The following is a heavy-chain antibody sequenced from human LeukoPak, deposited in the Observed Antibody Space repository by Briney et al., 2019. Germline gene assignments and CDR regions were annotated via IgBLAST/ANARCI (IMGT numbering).Heavy chain of an antibody. J-gene: IGHJ4*02. CDR3: ARDSERWPQWP. V-gene: IGHV1-8*01. CDR2: MNPNSGNT. CDR1: GYTFTSYD. D-gene: IGHD5-24*01. Sequence: ASVKVSCKASGYTFTSYDINWVRQATGQGLEWLGWMNPNSGNTGYAQKFQGRVTMTRDTSTNTAYMELSSLRSEDTAVYYCARDSERWPQWPWGQGTLVTVSS.